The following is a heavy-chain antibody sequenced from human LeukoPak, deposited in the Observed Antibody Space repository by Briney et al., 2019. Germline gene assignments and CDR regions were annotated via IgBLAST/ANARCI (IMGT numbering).Heavy chain of an antibody. CDR1: GGSISSYY. J-gene: IGHJ4*02. Sequence: SETLSLTCTVSGGSISSYYWSWIRQPPGKGLEWIGYIYYSGSTKYNPSLKSRVTISVDTSKNQFSLKLSSVTAADTAVYYCARIRFGYSYGYTLDYWGQGTLVTVSS. CDR3: ARIRFGYSYGYTLDY. D-gene: IGHD5-18*01. CDR2: IYYSGST. V-gene: IGHV4-59*12.